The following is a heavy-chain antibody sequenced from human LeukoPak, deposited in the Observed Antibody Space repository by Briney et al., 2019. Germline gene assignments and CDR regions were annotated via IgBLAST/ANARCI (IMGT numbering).Heavy chain of an antibody. Sequence: ASVKVSCKASGYTFTGYYMHWVRQAPGQGLEWMGWMNPNSGGTNYAQKFQGRVTMTRDTSISTAYMELSRLRSDDTAVYYCARGIWFGELLYGDNWFDPWGQGTLLTVSS. D-gene: IGHD3-10*01. CDR3: ARGIWFGELLYGDNWFDP. CDR1: GYTFTGYY. CDR2: MNPNSGGT. V-gene: IGHV1-2*02. J-gene: IGHJ5*02.